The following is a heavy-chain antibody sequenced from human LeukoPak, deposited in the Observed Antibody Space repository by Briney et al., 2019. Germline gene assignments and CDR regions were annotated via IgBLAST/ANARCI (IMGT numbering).Heavy chain of an antibody. V-gene: IGHV4-4*07. CDR3: ARTTEGGYTYGYFYYYYMDV. CDR1: GGSISSYY. CDR2: IHTSGST. D-gene: IGHD5-18*01. J-gene: IGHJ6*03. Sequence: SETLSLTCTVSGGSISSYYWSWIRQPAGKGLEWIGRIHTSGSTNYNPSLKSRVTMSVDTSKNQFSLKLSSVTAADTAVYYCARTTEGGYTYGYFYYYYMDVWGKGTTVTISS.